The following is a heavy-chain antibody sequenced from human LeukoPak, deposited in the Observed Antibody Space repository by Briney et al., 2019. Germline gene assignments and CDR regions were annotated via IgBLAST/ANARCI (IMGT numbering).Heavy chain of an antibody. V-gene: IGHV4-38-2*02. Sequence: PSETLSLTCTASGYSISSGYYWGWIRQPPGKGLEWIGTIYHSGGTYYNPSLKSRVIISVDTSKNQFSLKLSSVTAADTAVYYCARDRMAGIYSYFDYWGQGTLVTVSS. D-gene: IGHD3-10*01. CDR2: IYHSGGT. CDR1: GYSISSGYY. CDR3: ARDRMAGIYSYFDY. J-gene: IGHJ4*02.